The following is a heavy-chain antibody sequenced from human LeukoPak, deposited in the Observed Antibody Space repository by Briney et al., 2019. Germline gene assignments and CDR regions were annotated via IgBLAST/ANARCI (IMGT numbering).Heavy chain of an antibody. Sequence: SETLSLTCAVYGGSFSGYYWSWIRQPPGKGLEWIGEINHSGSTNYNPSLKSRVTMSVDTSKNQFSLKLSSVTAADTAVYYCAREDAYYDSSNWLDPWGQGTLVTVSS. CDR3: AREDAYYDSSNWLDP. J-gene: IGHJ5*02. V-gene: IGHV4-34*01. D-gene: IGHD3-22*01. CDR2: INHSGST. CDR1: GGSFSGYY.